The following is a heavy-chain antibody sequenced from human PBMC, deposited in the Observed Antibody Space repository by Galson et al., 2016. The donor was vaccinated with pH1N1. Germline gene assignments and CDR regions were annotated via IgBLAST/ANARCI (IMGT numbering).Heavy chain of an antibody. V-gene: IGHV1-69*01. CDR1: GGTFSSSA. Sequence: SGGTFSSSAFSWVRQAPGQGLEWMGGIIPIFGPANYAQMFQGRVTITADESTTTVYMELSSVRSEDTAVYYCARAKGGFCSGGRCYDYYGMDVWGQGTTVTVSS. CDR3: ARAKGGFCSGGRCYDYYGMDV. J-gene: IGHJ6*02. D-gene: IGHD2-15*01. CDR2: IIPIFGPA.